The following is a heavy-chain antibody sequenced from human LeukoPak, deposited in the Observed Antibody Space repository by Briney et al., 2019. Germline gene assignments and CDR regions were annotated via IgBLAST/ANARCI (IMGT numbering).Heavy chain of an antibody. CDR1: GGSISSYY. V-gene: IGHV4-59*01. CDR2: IYYTGNT. J-gene: IGHJ5*02. CDR3: ARGYSATYGRFDP. Sequence: PSETLSLTCTVSGGSISSYYWSWIRQPPGKGLEWIGYIYYTGNTNYNPSLKSRVTISVDTSKNQFFLKLNSVTAADTAVYFCARGYSATYGRFDPWGQGTLVTVSS. D-gene: IGHD1-26*01.